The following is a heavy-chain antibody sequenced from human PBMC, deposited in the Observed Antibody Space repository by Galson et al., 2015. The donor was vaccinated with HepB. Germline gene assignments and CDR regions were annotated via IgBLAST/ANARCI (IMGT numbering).Heavy chain of an antibody. CDR3: ARARVDVLRFLEWCYFDY. CDR1: GGSISSGGYY. D-gene: IGHD3-3*01. CDR2: IYYSGST. J-gene: IGHJ4*02. V-gene: IGHV4-31*03. Sequence: TLSLTCTVSGGSISSGGYYWSWIRQHPGKGLEWIGYIYYSGSTYYNPSLKSRVTISVDTSKNQFSLKLSSVTAADTAVYYCARARVDVLRFLEWCYFDYWGQGTLVTVSS.